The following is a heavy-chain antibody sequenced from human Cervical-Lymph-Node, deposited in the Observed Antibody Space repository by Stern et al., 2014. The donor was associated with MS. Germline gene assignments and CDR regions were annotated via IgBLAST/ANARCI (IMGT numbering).Heavy chain of an antibody. J-gene: IGHJ4*02. CDR3: GRVPTTSTSGGGPDY. D-gene: IGHD1/OR15-1a*01. CDR2: INPSGDYT. Sequence: QLVQSGAEVKKPGASVKVSCQASGYSFTTYWMHWVRQAPGQGLEWMGIINPSGDYTYYPQKFKGRITMNRDTSTSPVYKELSSLRSEDTAVYYCGRVPTTSTSGGGPDYWGQGTLVTVSS. V-gene: IGHV1-46*03. CDR1: GYSFTTYW.